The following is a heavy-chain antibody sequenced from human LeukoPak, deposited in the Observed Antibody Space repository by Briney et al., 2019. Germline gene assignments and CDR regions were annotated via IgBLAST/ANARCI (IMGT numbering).Heavy chain of an antibody. V-gene: IGHV4-30-2*01. CDR1: GVSISSGGYS. J-gene: IGHJ5*02. CDR3: ARGRRHWFDP. Sequence: SETPSLTCAVSGVSISSGGYSWGWIRQPPGKGLEWIGYIYHSGSTYYNPSLKSRVTISVDRSKNQFSLKLSSVTAADTAVYYCARGRRHWFDPWGQGTLVTVSS. CDR2: IYHSGST.